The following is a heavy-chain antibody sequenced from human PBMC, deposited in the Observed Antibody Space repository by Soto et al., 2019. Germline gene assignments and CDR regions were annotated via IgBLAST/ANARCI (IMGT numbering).Heavy chain of an antibody. CDR2: ISYDGITK. Sequence: QVQLVESGGGVVQPGRSLRLSCAASGFTFSSYGMNWVRQAPGKGLEWVALISYDGITKYYADSVKGRFTISRDNSKNTRYLQMNSLRPEDTAVYYCAKGLDIVLVPGAIGPYYYYGVDVWGQGTTVTVSS. J-gene: IGHJ6*02. CDR3: AKGLDIVLVPGAIGPYYYYGVDV. D-gene: IGHD2-2*03. V-gene: IGHV3-30*18. CDR1: GFTFSSYG.